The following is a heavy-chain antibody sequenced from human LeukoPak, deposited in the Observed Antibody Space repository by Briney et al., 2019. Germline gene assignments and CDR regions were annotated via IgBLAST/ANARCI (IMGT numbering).Heavy chain of an antibody. V-gene: IGHV4-34*01. J-gene: IGHJ4*02. CDR2: INHSGTT. Sequence: PSETLSLTCGVHGASLSGYYWTWIRQFPGKGLEWIGEINHSGTTDDNPSLKSRVTISVDASKTQFSLKLPSVTAADTAVYYCARGRGWNYFDYWGLGTLVTVSS. CDR1: GASLSGYY. D-gene: IGHD6-19*01. CDR3: ARGRGWNYFDY.